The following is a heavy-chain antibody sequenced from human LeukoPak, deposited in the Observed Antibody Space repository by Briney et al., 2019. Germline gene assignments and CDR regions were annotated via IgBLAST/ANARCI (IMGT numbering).Heavy chain of an antibody. D-gene: IGHD3-22*01. CDR3: ARLYYDTYSYYGMDV. CDR1: GGSISSYY. Sequence: SETLSLTCTVSGGSISSYYWSWIRQPPGKGLEWIGYIYYSGSTNYNPSLKSRVTISVDTSKNQFSLKLSSVTAADTAVYYCARLYYDTYSYYGMDVWGQGTTVTVSS. CDR2: IYYSGST. J-gene: IGHJ6*02. V-gene: IGHV4-59*08.